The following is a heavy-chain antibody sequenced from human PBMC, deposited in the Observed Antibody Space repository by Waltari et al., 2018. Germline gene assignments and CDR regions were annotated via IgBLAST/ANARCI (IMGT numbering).Heavy chain of an antibody. V-gene: IGHV3-74*01. J-gene: IGHJ4*02. CDR2: IKRDGSIT. D-gene: IGHD4-17*01. Sequence: EVQLVESGGGLVQPGGSLRLSCAASGFTFSNHWMNWVRQVPGKGLVWVSRIKRDGSITGYADFAKGRFTISRDNAKNTVDLQMNSLGPEDTAVYYCARDGERGGDYDYWGQGTLVTVST. CDR1: GFTFSNHW. CDR3: ARDGERGGDYDY.